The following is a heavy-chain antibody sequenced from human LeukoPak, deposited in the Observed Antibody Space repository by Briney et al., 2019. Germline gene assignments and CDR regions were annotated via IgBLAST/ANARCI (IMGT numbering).Heavy chain of an antibody. D-gene: IGHD3-22*01. CDR2: IYYSGST. CDR1: GGSISSSSYY. CDR3: ASLIVVVITNKRYFDY. J-gene: IGHJ4*02. Sequence: PSETLSLTCTVSGGSISSSSYYWGWIRQPPGKGLEWIESIYYSGSTYYNTSLKSRVTISVDTSKNQFSLKLSSVTAADTAVYYCASLIVVVITNKRYFDYWGQGTLVTVSS. V-gene: IGHV4-39*01.